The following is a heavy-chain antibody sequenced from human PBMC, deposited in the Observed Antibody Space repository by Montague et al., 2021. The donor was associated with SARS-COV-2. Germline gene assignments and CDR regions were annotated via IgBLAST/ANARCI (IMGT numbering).Heavy chain of an antibody. D-gene: IGHD3-9*01. V-gene: IGHV4-59*12. Sequence: SETLSLTCTVSGGSLSGYYFNWIRQPPGTALEWIAYIYDTGSPNXNPSLQSRFTILVDTSKNQVSLKVRSVTAADTAIYYCARGQGHYNVSTGYLPPDHWGQGTLITVSS. CDR3: ARGQGHYNVSTGYLPPDH. J-gene: IGHJ1*01. CDR1: GGSLSGYY. CDR2: IYDTGSP.